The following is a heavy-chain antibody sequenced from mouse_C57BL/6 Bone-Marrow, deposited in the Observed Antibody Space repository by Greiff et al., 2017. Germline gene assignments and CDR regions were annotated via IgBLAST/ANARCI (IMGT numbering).Heavy chain of an antibody. CDR3: ARRYYGSPGYFDV. Sequence: DVQLQESGGDLVKPGGSLKLSCAASGFTFSSYGMSWVRPTPDKRLEWVATISSGGSYTYYPDSVKGRFTISRDNAKNTLYLQMSRLKSEDTAMYYGARRYYGSPGYFDVWGTGTTVTVSS. J-gene: IGHJ1*03. V-gene: IGHV5-6*01. D-gene: IGHD1-1*01. CDR2: ISSGGSYT. CDR1: GFTFSSYG.